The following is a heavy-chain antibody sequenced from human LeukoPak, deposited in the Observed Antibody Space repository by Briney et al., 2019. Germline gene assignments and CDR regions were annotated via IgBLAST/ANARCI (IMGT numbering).Heavy chain of an antibody. CDR2: INTNTGNP. CDR1: GYTFTTYG. V-gene: IGHV7-4-1*02. J-gene: IGHJ6*03. CDR3: ARVADYYYYYYYMDV. D-gene: IGHD3/OR15-3a*01. Sequence: ASVTVSCKTSGYTFTTYGLSWVRQAPGQGLEWMGWINTNTGNPTYAQGFTGRFVFSLDTSVSTAYLQISSLKAEDTAVYYCARVADYYYYYYYMDVWGKGTTVTVSS.